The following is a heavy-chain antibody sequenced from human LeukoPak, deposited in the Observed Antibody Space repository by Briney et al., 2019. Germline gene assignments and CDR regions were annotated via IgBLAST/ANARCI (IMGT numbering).Heavy chain of an antibody. Sequence: PSETLSLTCTVSGGSISSFYWSWIRQPPGKGLDWIGYIFYSGSTNYTPSLKSRVTISLDTSKDQFSLNLSSVTAADTAVYYCARGRYYDSSGYFYFVSWGRGTLVTVSS. CDR2: IFYSGST. V-gene: IGHV4-59*08. CDR3: ARGRYYDSSGYFYFVS. CDR1: GGSISSFY. D-gene: IGHD3-22*01. J-gene: IGHJ4*02.